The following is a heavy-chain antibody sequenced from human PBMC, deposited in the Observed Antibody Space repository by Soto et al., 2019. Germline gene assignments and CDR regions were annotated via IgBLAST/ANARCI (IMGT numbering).Heavy chain of an antibody. CDR1: GFTVSANY. V-gene: IGHV3-53*01. D-gene: IGHD4-17*01. J-gene: IGHJ3*02. Sequence: EEQLVESGGGLIQPGGSLRLSCAASGFTVSANYMNWVRQAPGKGLEWVSLIYAGGGTYYAASVKGRFTISRDNSKTPPSLPISSLRAAPTAVYSCARQTANDYFDPNDALDTWGQGTMFTVSS. CDR2: IYAGGGT. CDR3: ARQTANDYFDPNDALDT.